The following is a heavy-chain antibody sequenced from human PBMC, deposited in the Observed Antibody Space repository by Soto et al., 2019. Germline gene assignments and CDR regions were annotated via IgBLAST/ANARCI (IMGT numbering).Heavy chain of an antibody. CDR2: IKQDGSEK. J-gene: IGHJ3*02. D-gene: IGHD6-13*01. CDR3: AREEAAADDAFDI. V-gene: IGHV3-7*01. CDR1: GFTFSSYW. Sequence: EVQLVESGGGLVQPGGSLRLSCAASGFTFSSYWMSWVRQAPGKGLEWVANIKQDGSEKYYVDSVKGRFTISRDNAKNSLYLQINSLRAEDTAVSYCAREEAAADDAFDIWGQGTMVTVSS.